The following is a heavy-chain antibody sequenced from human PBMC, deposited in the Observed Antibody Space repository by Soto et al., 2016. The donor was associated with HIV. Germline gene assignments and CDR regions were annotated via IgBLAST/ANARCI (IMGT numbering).Heavy chain of an antibody. D-gene: IGHD4-17*01. CDR3: VRDGYGDVRGPGLT. CDR2: IWSHGRRT. V-gene: IGHV3-33*01. CDR1: KFTFSNYG. J-gene: IGHJ4*02. Sequence: VQLVESGGGVVQPGRSLRLSCAASKFTFSNYGMHWVRQSPGKGLEWVAVIWSHGRRTYYADSVKGRFTISRDNSKNTLYLQMNSLRAEDTALYYCVRDGYGDVRGPGLTWGQGTLVTVSS.